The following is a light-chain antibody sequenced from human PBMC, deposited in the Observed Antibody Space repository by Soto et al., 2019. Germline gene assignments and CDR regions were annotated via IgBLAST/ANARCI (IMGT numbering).Light chain of an antibody. V-gene: IGKV1-33*01. Sequence: DMQLTQSPSSLSAAVGDRVTITCRATQDISNYLHWYQQKPGKAPKLLIYDASNLEGGVPSRFSGGGSGTYFTFTINSLQPGDVATYYCQQYANVPLTFGGGTRVEIK. CDR2: DAS. J-gene: IGKJ4*01. CDR3: QQYANVPLT. CDR1: QDISNY.